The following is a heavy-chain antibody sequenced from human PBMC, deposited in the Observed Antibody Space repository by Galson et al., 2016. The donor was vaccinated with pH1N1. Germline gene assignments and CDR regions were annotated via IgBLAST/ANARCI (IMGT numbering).Heavy chain of an antibody. Sequence: SLRLSCAASGFTFSDYWMSWVRQAPGKGLEWVANINQDDSKKNSVASVRGRFTISRDNAKNSLFLQMNSLRVDDTAVYYCASKLYGDPNYWGQGALVTVSS. CDR3: ASKLYGDPNY. J-gene: IGHJ4*02. CDR2: INQDDSKK. D-gene: IGHD4-17*01. V-gene: IGHV3-7*05. CDR1: GFTFSDYW.